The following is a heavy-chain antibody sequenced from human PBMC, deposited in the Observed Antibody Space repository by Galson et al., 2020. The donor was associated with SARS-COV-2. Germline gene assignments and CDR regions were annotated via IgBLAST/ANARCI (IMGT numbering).Heavy chain of an antibody. CDR1: GFAYSSYT. J-gene: IGHJ4*02. Sequence: GGSLRLSCAASGFAYSSYTMNWVRPAPGKGLEWVASLDPSSTYIYHAASLKGRFTISRDNAENSLYLQMNSLRAEDTAVYYCARSPPASTSGTSIYFDYWGQGTQVTVSS. CDR3: ARSPPASTSGTSIYFDY. V-gene: IGHV3-21*01. D-gene: IGHD3-10*01. CDR2: LDPSSTYI.